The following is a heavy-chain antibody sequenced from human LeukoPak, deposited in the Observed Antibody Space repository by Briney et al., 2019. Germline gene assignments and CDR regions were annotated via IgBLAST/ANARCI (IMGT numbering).Heavy chain of an antibody. CDR2: IDWVDDK. D-gene: IGHD3-16*01. J-gene: IGHJ4*02. Sequence: TLSLTCTVSGGSISEYYWSWIRQPPGKALEWLARIDWVDDKYYSTSLKTRLTISKDTPQNQVVLTMTNMDPVDTATYYCARIRSDYVWGSIVNWGQGTLVTVSS. V-gene: IGHV2-70*11. CDR3: ARIRSDYVWGSIVN. CDR1: GGSISEYY.